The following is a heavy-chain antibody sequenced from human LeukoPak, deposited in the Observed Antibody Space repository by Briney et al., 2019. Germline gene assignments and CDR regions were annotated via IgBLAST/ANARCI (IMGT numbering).Heavy chain of an antibody. V-gene: IGHV3-7*01. CDR2: IKQDGSEK. J-gene: IGHJ4*02. CDR3: ARTYYDILTAYNPYFDY. D-gene: IGHD3-9*01. CDR1: GFAFSSYW. Sequence: GGSLRLSYAASGFAFSSYWMSWVRQAPGKGLEWVANIKQDGSEKYYVDSVKGRFTISRDNAKNSLYLQMNSLRAEDTAVYYCARTYYDILTAYNPYFDYWGQGTLVTVSS.